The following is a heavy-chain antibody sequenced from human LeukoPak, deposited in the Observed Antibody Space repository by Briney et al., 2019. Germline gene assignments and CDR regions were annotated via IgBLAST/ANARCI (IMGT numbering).Heavy chain of an antibody. D-gene: IGHD6-13*01. Sequence: ASVKVSCKASGYTFTGYYMHWVRQATGQGLEWMGWMNPNSGGTNYAQKFQGWVTMTRDTSISTAYMELSRLRSDDTAVYYCARARIAAAGTAEMPAQHDAFDIWGQGTMVTVSS. CDR1: GYTFTGYY. V-gene: IGHV1-2*04. J-gene: IGHJ3*02. CDR3: ARARIAAAGTAEMPAQHDAFDI. CDR2: MNPNSGGT.